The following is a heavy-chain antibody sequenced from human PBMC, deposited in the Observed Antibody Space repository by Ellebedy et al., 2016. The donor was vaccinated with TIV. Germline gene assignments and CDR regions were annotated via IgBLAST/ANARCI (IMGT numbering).Heavy chain of an antibody. CDR1: GFTFRNYA. Sequence: GESLKISCAASGFTFRNYAMSWVRQAPGKGLEWVSAISGSGGSTDYAASVKGRFIISRDNSKNTVFLQMNSLRGEDTAMYYCAKRPGYSSGWYFDLWGQGALVTVSS. CDR2: ISGSGGST. V-gene: IGHV3-23*01. CDR3: AKRPGYSSGWYFDL. J-gene: IGHJ4*02. D-gene: IGHD5-12*01.